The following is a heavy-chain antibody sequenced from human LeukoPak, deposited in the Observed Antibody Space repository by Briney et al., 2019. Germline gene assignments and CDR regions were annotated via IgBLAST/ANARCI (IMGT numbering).Heavy chain of an antibody. J-gene: IGHJ4*02. CDR1: GFTFSTYA. D-gene: IGHD1-26*01. CDR3: ARDLRDSRGSYGSDY. V-gene: IGHV3-23*01. CDR2: VSGSGSSA. Sequence: PGGSLRLSCAASGFTFSTYAMSWVRRAPGKGLEWVSTVSGSGSSAYYADSVKGRFTISRDNSKNTLYLQMNSLRAEDTAVYFCARDLRDSRGSYGSDYWGQGTLVTVSS.